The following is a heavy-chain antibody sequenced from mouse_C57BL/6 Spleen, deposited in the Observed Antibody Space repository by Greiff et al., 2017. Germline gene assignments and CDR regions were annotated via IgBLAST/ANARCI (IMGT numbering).Heavy chain of an antibody. CDR3: ARGNFYFDY. Sequence: QVQLQQSGAELVRPGTSVKVSCKASGYAFTNYLIEWVKQRPGQGLEWIGVINPGSGGTNYNEKFKGKATLTAHKSSSTAYIQLSSLTSEDSAVYFCARGNFYFDYWGQGTTLTVSS. CDR2: INPGSGGT. V-gene: IGHV1-54*01. J-gene: IGHJ2*01. CDR1: GYAFTNYL.